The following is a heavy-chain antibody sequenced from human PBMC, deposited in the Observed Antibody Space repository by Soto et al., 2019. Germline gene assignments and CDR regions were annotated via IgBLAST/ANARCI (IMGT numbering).Heavy chain of an antibody. CDR1: GGSISSGGYY. D-gene: IGHD2-15*01. CDR2: IYYSGST. V-gene: IGHV4-31*03. CDR3: ARERVVVVAATDYYYYMDV. J-gene: IGHJ6*03. Sequence: SETLSLTCTVSGGSISSGGYYWSWIRQHPGKGLEWIGYIYYSGSTYYNPSLKSRVTISVDTSKNQFSLKLSSVTAADTAVYYCARERVVVVAATDYYYYMDVWGKGTTVTVSS.